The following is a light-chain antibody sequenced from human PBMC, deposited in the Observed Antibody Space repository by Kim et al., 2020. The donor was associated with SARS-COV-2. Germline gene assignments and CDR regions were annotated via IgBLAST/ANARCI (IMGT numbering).Light chain of an antibody. CDR1: KLGDKY. V-gene: IGLV3-1*01. CDR3: QAWDSSTYV. Sequence: VYPGQTASITCSGDKLGDKYACWYQQKPGQSPVLVIYQDTKRPSGIPERFSGSNSGNTATLTISGTQTMDEADYYCQAWDSSTYVFGTGTKVTVL. CDR2: QDT. J-gene: IGLJ1*01.